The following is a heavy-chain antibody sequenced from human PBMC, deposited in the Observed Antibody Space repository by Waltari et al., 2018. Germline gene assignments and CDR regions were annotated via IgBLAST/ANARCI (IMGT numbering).Heavy chain of an antibody. V-gene: IGHV6-1*01. CDR2: TYYRSKWSY. Sequence: QVQLQQSGPGLVKPSQTLPLSCFISGDIDSGSGVAWDWIRQSPSRGLEWLGRTYYRSKWSYDYAVSVKSRITINLDTSKNQFSLQLSSVTPEDTAVYFCVRGRDSSFDYWGQGTQVTGSS. CDR3: VRGRDSSFDY. CDR1: GDIDSGSGVA. D-gene: IGHD6-6*01. J-gene: IGHJ4*02.